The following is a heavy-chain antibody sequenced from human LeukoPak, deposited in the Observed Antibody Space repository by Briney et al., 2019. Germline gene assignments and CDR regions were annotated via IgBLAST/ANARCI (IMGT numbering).Heavy chain of an antibody. CDR2: INHSGST. CDR1: GGSFSGYY. Sequence: SETLSLTCAVYGGSFSGYYWSWIRQPPGKGLEWIGEINHSGSTNYNPSLKSRVTISVDTSKNQFSLKLSSVTAADTAVYYCARAWRYDSSGYYVGAFDIWGQGTMVTVSS. D-gene: IGHD3-22*01. J-gene: IGHJ3*02. V-gene: IGHV4-34*01. CDR3: ARAWRYDSSGYYVGAFDI.